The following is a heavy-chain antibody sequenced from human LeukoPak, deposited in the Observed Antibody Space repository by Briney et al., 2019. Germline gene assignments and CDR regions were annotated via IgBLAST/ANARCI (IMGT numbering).Heavy chain of an antibody. CDR2: IYYGGSP. CDR1: GGYISSYY. Sequence: SETLSLTCTVSGGYISSYYWSWIRQPPGKGLEWIGYIYYGGSPKYNPSLKSRVTISLDTSKSQFSLNLTSVTAADTAMYYCARGAILTGTSLWGKGTTVTISS. D-gene: IGHD3-9*01. CDR3: ARGAILTGTSL. J-gene: IGHJ6*04. V-gene: IGHV4-59*01.